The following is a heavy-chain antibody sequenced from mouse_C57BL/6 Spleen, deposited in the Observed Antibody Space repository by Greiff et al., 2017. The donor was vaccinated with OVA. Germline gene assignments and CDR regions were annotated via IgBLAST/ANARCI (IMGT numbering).Heavy chain of an antibody. V-gene: IGHV1-55*01. Sequence: QVQLQQPGAELVKPGASVTMSCKASGYTFTSYWITWVKQRPGQGLEWIGDIYPGSGSTTYNEKFKSKATLTVDTSSSTAYMQLSSLTSEDSAVYYWARSGYDYGYAMDYWGQGTSVTVSS. CDR2: IYPGSGST. CDR1: GYTFTSYW. D-gene: IGHD2-4*01. J-gene: IGHJ4*01. CDR3: ARSGYDYGYAMDY.